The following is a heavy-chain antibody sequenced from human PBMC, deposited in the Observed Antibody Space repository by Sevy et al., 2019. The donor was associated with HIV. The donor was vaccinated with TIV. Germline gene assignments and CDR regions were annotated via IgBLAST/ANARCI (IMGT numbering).Heavy chain of an antibody. D-gene: IGHD1-20*01. CDR1: GYSISSGYY. CDR2: IYHSGST. CDR3: ARHHLYHWSPREAFDI. Sequence: SETLSLTCAVSGYSISSGYYWGWIRQPPGKGLEWIGSIYHSGSTYYNPSLRGRITISSDKSRNLFSLRLTSLTAADTAVYYCARHHLYHWSPREAFDIWGQGTRVTVSS. J-gene: IGHJ3*02. V-gene: IGHV4-38-2*01.